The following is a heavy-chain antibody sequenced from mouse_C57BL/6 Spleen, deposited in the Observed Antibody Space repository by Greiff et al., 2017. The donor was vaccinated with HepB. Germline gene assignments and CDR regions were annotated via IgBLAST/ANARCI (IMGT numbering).Heavy chain of an antibody. CDR1: GYTFTDYY. CDR2: INPNNGGT. Sequence: EVQLQQSGPELVKPGASVKISCKASGYTFTDYYMNWVKQSHGKSLEWIGDINPNNGGTSYNQKFKGKATLTVDKSSSTAYMELRSLTSEDSAVYYCASGSLLYYDYDVWFAYWGQGTLVTVSA. J-gene: IGHJ3*01. D-gene: IGHD2-4*01. CDR3: ASGSLLYYDYDVWFAY. V-gene: IGHV1-26*01.